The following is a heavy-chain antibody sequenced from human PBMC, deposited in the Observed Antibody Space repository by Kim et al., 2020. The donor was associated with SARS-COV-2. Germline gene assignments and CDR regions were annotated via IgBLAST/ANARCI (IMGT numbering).Heavy chain of an antibody. CDR3: ARHLQAFDI. V-gene: IGHV5-51*01. CDR2: SET. J-gene: IGHJ3*02. D-gene: IGHD4-4*01. Sequence: SETQYSPAIPGQSTISADKSISTAYLQWSSLKASDTAMYYCARHLQAFDIWGQGTMVTVSS.